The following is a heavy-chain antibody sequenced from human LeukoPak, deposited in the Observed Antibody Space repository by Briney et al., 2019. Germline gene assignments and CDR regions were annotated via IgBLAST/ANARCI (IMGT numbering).Heavy chain of an antibody. CDR1: GGSISSSSYF. J-gene: IGHJ4*02. CDR2: IFYSGST. D-gene: IGHD4-17*01. CDR3: ARQMNTVTADY. Sequence: PSGTLSLTCTVSGGSISSSSYFWGWIRQPPGKGLEGIGSIFYSGSTYYNPSLNSRVTISIDTSKNQFSLRLSSVTAADTAVYYCARQMNTVTADYWGQGNLVTVSS. V-gene: IGHV4-39*01.